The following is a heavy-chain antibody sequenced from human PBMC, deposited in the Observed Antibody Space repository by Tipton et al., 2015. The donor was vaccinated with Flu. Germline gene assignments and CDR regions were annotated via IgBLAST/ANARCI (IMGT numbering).Heavy chain of an antibody. J-gene: IGHJ5*02. CDR2: IYPSGGT. Sequence: TLSLTCSVSNGPINYFYWSWIRQPAGKGLEWIGRIYPSGGTDYNPSLGGRVTMSVDTAKSQFSPKLTSVTAADAAVYYCARINQNGYYYFLSWGQGTLVTVSA. CDR1: NGPINYFY. D-gene: IGHD3-22*01. V-gene: IGHV4-4*07. CDR3: ARINQNGYYYFLS.